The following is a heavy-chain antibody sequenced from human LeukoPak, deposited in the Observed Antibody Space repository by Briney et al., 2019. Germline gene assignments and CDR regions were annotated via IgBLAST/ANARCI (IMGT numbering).Heavy chain of an antibody. CDR1: GGSISSSSYY. J-gene: IGHJ4*02. CDR2: WYNNGTS. Sequence: SETLSLTCTVSGGSISSSSYYWTWIRQSPGKGLEWIGSWYNNGTSYYNPSLKSRVTISVDTSKNQFSLKLSSVTAADTAVYYCARRAGGPIMSYYGSGSYYINWGQGTLVTVSS. D-gene: IGHD3-10*01. CDR3: ARRAGGPIMSYYGSGSYYIN. V-gene: IGHV4-39*07.